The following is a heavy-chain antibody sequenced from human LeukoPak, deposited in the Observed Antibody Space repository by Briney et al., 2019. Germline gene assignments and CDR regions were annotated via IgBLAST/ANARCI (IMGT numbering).Heavy chain of an antibody. D-gene: IGHD2-15*01. V-gene: IGHV4-34*01. CDR3: ARLVVAAKASLIP. CDR2: INHSGST. J-gene: IGHJ5*02. CDR1: GGSFSGYY. Sequence: SETLSLTCAVYGGSFSGYYWSWTRQPRGKGREWIGEINHSGSTNYNPSLKSRVTISVDTSKNQFSLKLSSVTAADTAVYYCARLVVAAKASLIPWGQGTLVTVSS.